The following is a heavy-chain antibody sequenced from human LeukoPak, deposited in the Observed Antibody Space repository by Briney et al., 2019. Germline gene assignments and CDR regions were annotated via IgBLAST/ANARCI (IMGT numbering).Heavy chain of an antibody. CDR1: GFIVSSKY. J-gene: IGHJ4*02. V-gene: IGHV3-53*01. CDR3: ARVVSDTNGWYHFDY. Sequence: GGSLRLSCAVSGFIVSSKYMSWVRQAPGKGLEWLSVIHDGDGTYYADSVKARFTISRDNSKNTLYLQMNSLRAEDTAVYFCARVVSDTNGWYHFDYWGQGTLVTVSS. D-gene: IGHD6-19*01. CDR2: IHDGDGT.